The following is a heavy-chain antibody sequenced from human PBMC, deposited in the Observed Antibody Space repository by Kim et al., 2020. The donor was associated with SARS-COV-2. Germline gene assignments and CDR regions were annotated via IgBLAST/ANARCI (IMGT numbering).Heavy chain of an antibody. Sequence: GGSLRLSCAASGFTFTTSAMSWVRQAPGKGLEWVSTIGGSGAFTYYADSVKGRFIVSRDNSRDTLYLQINSLRAEDTAVYYCAIGYDYSNNYFDYLGQGTLVTVSS. CDR3: AIGYDYSNNYFDY. CDR2: IGGSGAFT. V-gene: IGHV3-23*01. D-gene: IGHD4-4*01. CDR1: GFTFTTSA. J-gene: IGHJ4*02.